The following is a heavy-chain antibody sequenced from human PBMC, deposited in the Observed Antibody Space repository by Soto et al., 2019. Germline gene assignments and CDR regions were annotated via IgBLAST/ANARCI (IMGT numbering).Heavy chain of an antibody. D-gene: IGHD5-12*01. J-gene: IGHJ4*02. CDR2: ISSSGSTI. CDR3: ARLQWLRAVFDY. Sequence: GFLSLSCAASGFTFSDYYMSWLRQAPGKGLEWVSYISSSGSTIYYADSVKGRFTISRENAKNSLYLQMNSLRAEDTVVYYCARLQWLRAVFDYWGQGTLVTVSS. V-gene: IGHV3-11*01. CDR1: GFTFSDYY.